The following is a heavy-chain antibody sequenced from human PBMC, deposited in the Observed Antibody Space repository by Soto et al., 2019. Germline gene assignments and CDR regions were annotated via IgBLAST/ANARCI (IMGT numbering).Heavy chain of an antibody. CDR1: GFTFSSYW. CDR2: IKQDGSEK. D-gene: IGHD3-10*01. CDR3: ARAGLLFGELFNYYYYGMDV. J-gene: IGHJ6*02. V-gene: IGHV3-7*01. Sequence: GGSLRLSCAASGFTFSSYWMSWVRQAPGKGLEWVANIKQDGSEKYYVDSVKGRFTISRDNAKNSLYLQMNSLRAEDTAVYYCARAGLLFGELFNYYYYGMDVWGQGTTVTVSS.